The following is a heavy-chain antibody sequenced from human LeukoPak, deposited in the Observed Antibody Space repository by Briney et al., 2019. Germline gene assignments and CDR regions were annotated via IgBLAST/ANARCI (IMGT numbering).Heavy chain of an antibody. D-gene: IGHD3-16*01. V-gene: IGHV3-53*04. CDR2: IYTGGTT. CDR1: GFTVSGNY. Sequence: PGGSLRLSCAVSGFTVSGNYMTWVRQAPGKGLEWVSVIYTGGTTYYRDSVKGRFTISRHNSKNMVYLQMDSLRPEDTAVYYCASGPTYDYVRVILYWGRGTLVTVSS. J-gene: IGHJ4*02. CDR3: ASGPTYDYVRVILY.